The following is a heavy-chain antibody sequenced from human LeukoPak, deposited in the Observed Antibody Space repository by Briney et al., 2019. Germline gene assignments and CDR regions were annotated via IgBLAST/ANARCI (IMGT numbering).Heavy chain of an antibody. J-gene: IGHJ5*02. CDR2: IYYSGST. Sequence: PSETLSLTCTVSGGSISSYYWSWIRQPPGKGLEWIGYIYYSGSTNYNPSLKSRVTISVDTSKNQFSLKLSSVTAADTAVYYCARVRYCSGGSCAFDPWGQGTLVTVSS. CDR1: GGSISSYY. V-gene: IGHV4-59*01. CDR3: ARVRYCSGGSCAFDP. D-gene: IGHD2-15*01.